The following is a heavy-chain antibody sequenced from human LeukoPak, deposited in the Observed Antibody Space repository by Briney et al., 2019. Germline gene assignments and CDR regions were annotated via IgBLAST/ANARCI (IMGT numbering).Heavy chain of an antibody. V-gene: IGHV3-30*02. CDR3: AKDSLGYCSSTSCSHFDY. J-gene: IGHJ4*02. CDR2: IRYDGSHK. Sequence: PGGSLRLSCAASGFTFSNYGMHWVRQAPGKGLEWVAFIRYDGSHKYYADSVKGRLTISRDNSKNTLYLQMNSLRAEDTAVYYCAKDSLGYCSSTSCSHFDYWGQGTLVTVSS. D-gene: IGHD2-2*01. CDR1: GFTFSNYG.